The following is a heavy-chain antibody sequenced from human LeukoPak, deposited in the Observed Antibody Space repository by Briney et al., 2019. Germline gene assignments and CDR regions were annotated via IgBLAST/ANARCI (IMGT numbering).Heavy chain of an antibody. J-gene: IGHJ4*02. D-gene: IGHD5-18*01. CDR3: ARGGEVGEYSYGFDY. CDR2: INHSGST. Sequence: PSETLSLTCAVYGGSFSGYYWSWIRQPPGKGLEWIGEINHSGSTNYNPSLESRVTISVDTSKNQFSLKLSSVTAADTAVYYCARGGEVGEYSYGFDYWGQGTLVTVSS. CDR1: GGSFSGYY. V-gene: IGHV4-34*01.